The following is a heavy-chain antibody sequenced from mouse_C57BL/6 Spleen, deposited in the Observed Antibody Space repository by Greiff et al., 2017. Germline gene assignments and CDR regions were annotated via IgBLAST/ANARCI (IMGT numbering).Heavy chain of an antibody. CDR1: GYAFSSSW. D-gene: IGHD3-2*02. CDR2: IYPGDGDT. J-gene: IGHJ4*01. V-gene: IGHV1-82*01. Sequence: VKLMESGPELVKPGASVKISCKASGYAFSSSWMNWVKQRPGKGLEWIGRIYPGDGDTNYNGKFKGKATLTADKSSSTAYMQLSSLTSEDSAVYFYARRTAQATVYAMDYWGQGTSVTVSS. CDR3: ARRTAQATVYAMDY.